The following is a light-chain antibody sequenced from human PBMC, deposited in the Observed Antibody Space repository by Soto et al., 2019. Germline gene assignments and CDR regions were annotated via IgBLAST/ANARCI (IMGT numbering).Light chain of an antibody. CDR3: QQSYSTPPVT. Sequence: DVQMTQSPSSLSASVGDRVTITCRASQSISSYLNWYQQKPGKAPKLLIYAASSLQSGVPSRFSGSGSGTDFTLTISSLQPEDFATYYCQQSYSTPPVTFGGGSMVDFK. CDR1: QSISSY. J-gene: IGKJ4*01. CDR2: AAS. V-gene: IGKV1-39*01.